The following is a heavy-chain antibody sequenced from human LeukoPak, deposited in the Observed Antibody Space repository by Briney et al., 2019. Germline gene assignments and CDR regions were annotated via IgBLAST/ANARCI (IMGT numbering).Heavy chain of an antibody. V-gene: IGHV5-10-1*01. Sequence: GESLKISFKGSGYSFTSYWISWVRQMPGKGLEWMGRIDPSDSYTNYSPSFQGHVTISADKSISTAYLQWSSLKASDTAMYYCARASCSSTSCSNWFDPWGQGTLVTVSS. CDR2: IDPSDSYT. CDR3: ARASCSSTSCSNWFDP. CDR1: GYSFTSYW. J-gene: IGHJ5*02. D-gene: IGHD2-2*01.